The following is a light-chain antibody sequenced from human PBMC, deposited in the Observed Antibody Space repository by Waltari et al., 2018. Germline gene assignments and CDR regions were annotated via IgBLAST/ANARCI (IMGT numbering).Light chain of an antibody. CDR2: RNN. Sequence: QSVLTQPPSASATPGQRVSLSCSASHPTLARHHLYWSQQLPGPAPHPPLYRNNQRPSRVPDRFSASKYGTSASLAISELRSGDEGIYYCASWDDSHYVFGPGTTVSVL. CDR1: HPTLARHH. J-gene: IGLJ1*01. V-gene: IGLV1-47*01. CDR3: ASWDDSHYV.